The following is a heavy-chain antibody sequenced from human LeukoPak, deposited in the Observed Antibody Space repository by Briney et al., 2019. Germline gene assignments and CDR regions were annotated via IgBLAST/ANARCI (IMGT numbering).Heavy chain of an antibody. V-gene: IGHV3-33*06. D-gene: IGHD2-15*01. CDR3: AKVTSGGSCYQSDY. J-gene: IGHJ4*02. Sequence: PGGSLRLSCAASGFTFSSYTINWVRQAPGKGLEWVAATWYDGTNEYYADSVKGRFTISRDNSKNTLYLQMNSLRAEDTAVYYCAKVTSGGSCYQSDYWGQGTLVTVSS. CDR1: GFTFSSYT. CDR2: TWYDGTNE.